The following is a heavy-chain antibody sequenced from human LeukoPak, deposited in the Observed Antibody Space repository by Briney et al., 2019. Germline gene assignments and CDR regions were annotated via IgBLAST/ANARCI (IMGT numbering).Heavy chain of an antibody. CDR2: ISGSGGST. D-gene: IGHD6-19*01. V-gene: IGHV3-23*01. CDR3: AREVAVAGFDY. J-gene: IGHJ4*02. Sequence: GGSLRLSCAASGFTFSSYAMSWVRQAPGKGLEWVSAISGSGGSTYYADSVKGRFTISRGNAKNSLYLQMNSLRAEDTAVYYCAREVAVAGFDYWGQGTLVTVSS. CDR1: GFTFSSYA.